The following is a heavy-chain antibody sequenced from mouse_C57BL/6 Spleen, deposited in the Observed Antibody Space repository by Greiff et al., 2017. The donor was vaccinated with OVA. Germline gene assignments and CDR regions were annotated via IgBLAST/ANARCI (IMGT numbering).Heavy chain of an antibody. CDR3: ARGGGNYRIFDY. CDR1: GYTFTTYP. J-gene: IGHJ2*01. V-gene: IGHV1-47*01. CDR2: FHPYNDDT. Sequence: QVQLKESGAELVKPGASVKMSCKASGYTFTTYPIEWMKQNHGKSLEWIGNFHPYNDDTKYNEKFKGKATLTVEKSSSTVYLELSRLTSDDSAVYYCARGGGNYRIFDYWGQGTTLTVSS. D-gene: IGHD2-1*01.